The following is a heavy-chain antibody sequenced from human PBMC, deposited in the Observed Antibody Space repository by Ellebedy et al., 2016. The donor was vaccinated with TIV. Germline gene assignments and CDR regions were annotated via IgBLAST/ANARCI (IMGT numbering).Heavy chain of an antibody. D-gene: IGHD1-1*01. CDR3: ATYTMGRLDY. CDR1: GGSFSGYY. Sequence: SETLSLTCAVSGGSFSGYYWSWIRQPPGKGLEWIGEINHSGSTNYNPSLKSRVTISVDTSKNQFSLKLSSVTAADTAVYYCATYTMGRLDYWGQGTLVTVSS. CDR2: INHSGST. J-gene: IGHJ4*02. V-gene: IGHV4-34*01.